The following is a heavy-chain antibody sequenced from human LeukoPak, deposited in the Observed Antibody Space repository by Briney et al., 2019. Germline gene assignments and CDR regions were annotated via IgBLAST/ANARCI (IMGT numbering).Heavy chain of an antibody. D-gene: IGHD4-17*01. CDR1: GDSISNNNYC. Sequence: SETLSLTCTVSGDSISNNNYCWGWIRQPPGKGLEWIGNIYYSGSTYYNASLKSRVTISVDTSKNQFSLKLSSVTAADTAVYYCARAPTVTLTSLNAFDIWGQGTMVTVSS. CDR3: ARAPTVTLTSLNAFDI. V-gene: IGHV4-39*07. CDR2: IYYSGST. J-gene: IGHJ3*02.